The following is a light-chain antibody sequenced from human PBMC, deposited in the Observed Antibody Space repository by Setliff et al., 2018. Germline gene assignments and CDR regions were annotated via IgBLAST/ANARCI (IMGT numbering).Light chain of an antibody. J-gene: IGLJ1*01. V-gene: IGLV2-11*01. CDR2: DVS. CDR1: SSDVGGYNY. CDR3: CSYAGIYTFV. Sequence: QSVLTQPASVSGSPGQSITISCTGTSSDVGGYNYVSWYQQRPGKAPKLMIFDVSRRPSGVPDRFSGSKSGNTASLTISGLQAEDEADYYCCSYAGIYTFVFGSGTKVTVL.